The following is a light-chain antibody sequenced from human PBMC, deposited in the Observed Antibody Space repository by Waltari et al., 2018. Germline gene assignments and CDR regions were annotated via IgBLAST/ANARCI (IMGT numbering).Light chain of an antibody. CDR3: QQYYNTPPWT. J-gene: IGKJ1*01. CDR2: AAS. V-gene: IGKV1-NL1*01. Sequence: IQMTQSPSSLSASVGDSVTITCRASQDIRFSLVWYQQKPGKAPKLLLFAASRLESGVPSRFSGSGSGTEYTLTISSLQPEDFATYYCQQYYNTPPWTFGQGTKVEIK. CDR1: QDIRFS.